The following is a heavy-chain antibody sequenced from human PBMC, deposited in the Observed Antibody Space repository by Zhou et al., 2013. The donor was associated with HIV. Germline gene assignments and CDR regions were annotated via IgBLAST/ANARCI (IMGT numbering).Heavy chain of an antibody. CDR1: GGTFSSYA. V-gene: IGHV1-69*04. CDR2: IIPILGIA. Sequence: QVQLVQSGAEVKKPGSSVKVSCKASGGTFSSYAISWVRQAPGQGLEWMGRIIPILGIANYAQKFQGRVTITADKSTSTAYMELSSLRSEDTAVYYCARDLTMVQGVIITEGWFDPWGQGTLVTVSS. J-gene: IGHJ5*02. D-gene: IGHD3-10*01. CDR3: ARDLTMVQGVIITEGWFDP.